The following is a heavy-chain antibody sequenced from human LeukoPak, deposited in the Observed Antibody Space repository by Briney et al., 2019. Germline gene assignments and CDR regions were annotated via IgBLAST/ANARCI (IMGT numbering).Heavy chain of an antibody. D-gene: IGHD2-2*01. CDR2: ISYNARHE. V-gene: IGHV3-30*03. CDR1: GFTFSGFG. J-gene: IGHJ4*02. CDR3: VRGGSPPTSTWSLDE. Sequence: GGSLRLSCVASGFTFSGFGMHWVRQTPGKGLEWVAVISYNARHEYYRDSVKGRFSISRDNSKNTVSLQMDSLTIEDTAVYYCVRGGSPPTSTWSLDEWGQGTLVSVSS.